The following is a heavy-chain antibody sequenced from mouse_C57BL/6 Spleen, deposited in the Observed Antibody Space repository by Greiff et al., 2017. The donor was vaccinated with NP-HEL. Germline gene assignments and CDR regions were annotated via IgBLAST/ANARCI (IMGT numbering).Heavy chain of an antibody. CDR2: IYPGSGST. D-gene: IGHD2-4*01. Sequence: QVQLQQPGAELVKPGASVKMSCKASGYTFTSYWLTWVKQRPGQGLEWLGDIYPGSGSTNYNERFKSKATLTVDTSSSTAYMQLSRLTSEDSAVYYCARGDYEAPDYWGQGTTLTVSS. J-gene: IGHJ2*01. CDR1: GYTFTSYW. CDR3: ARGDYEAPDY. V-gene: IGHV1-55*01.